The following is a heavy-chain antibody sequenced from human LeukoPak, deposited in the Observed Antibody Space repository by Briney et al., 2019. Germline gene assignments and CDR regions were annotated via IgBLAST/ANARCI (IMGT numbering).Heavy chain of an antibody. V-gene: IGHV4-39*01. CDR3: ARQGNYFYYYYYMDV. CDR2: IYYSGST. J-gene: IGHJ6*03. Sequence: ETLSLTCTVSGGSISSSSYYWGWIRQPPGKGLEWIGSIYYSGSTYYNPSLKSRVTISVDTSKNQFSLKLSSVTAADTAVYYCARQGNYFYYYYYMDVWGKGTTVTVSS. D-gene: IGHD4-11*01. CDR1: GGSISSSSYY.